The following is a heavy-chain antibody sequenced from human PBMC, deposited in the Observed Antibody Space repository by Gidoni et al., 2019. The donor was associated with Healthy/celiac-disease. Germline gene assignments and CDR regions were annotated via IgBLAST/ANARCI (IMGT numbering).Heavy chain of an antibody. V-gene: IGHV1-69*01. Sequence: QVQLVQSGAEVKKTGSSVKVSCKASGGTCSSYAISWVRQAPGQGLAWMGGIIPIFGTANFAQKFQGRVTITADESTSTAYMELISLRSEDTAVYYCASDLSYSSGWHWGQGTLVTVSS. CDR3: ASDLSYSSGWH. D-gene: IGHD6-19*01. J-gene: IGHJ4*02. CDR1: GGTCSSYA. CDR2: IIPIFGTA.